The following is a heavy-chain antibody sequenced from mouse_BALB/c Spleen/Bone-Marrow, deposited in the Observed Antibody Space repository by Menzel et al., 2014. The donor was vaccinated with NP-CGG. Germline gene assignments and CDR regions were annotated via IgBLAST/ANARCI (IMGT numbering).Heavy chain of an antibody. V-gene: IGHV1-80*01. D-gene: IGHD2-2*01. Sequence: VQLQQSGAELVRPGSSVKISCKASGYAFSSYWVTWVKQRPGQGLEWIGQIYPGDGDTNYNGKFKDKVTLTADKSSSAAYMQLSSLTSEDSAVYFCAKVTTGFAYWGQGTLFTVSA. CDR3: AKVTTGFAY. CDR2: IYPGDGDT. CDR1: GYAFSSYW. J-gene: IGHJ3*01.